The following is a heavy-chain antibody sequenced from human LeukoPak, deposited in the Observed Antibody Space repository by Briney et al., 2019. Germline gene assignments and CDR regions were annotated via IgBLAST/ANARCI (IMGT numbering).Heavy chain of an antibody. J-gene: IGHJ3*02. V-gene: IGHV3-48*03. CDR2: ISSSGSTI. D-gene: IGHD3-22*01. Sequence: GSLTLSCAASGFTFSSYELNWLRQAPGKELEWVSYISSSGSTIYYAYSVKGRFTISRDNAKNSLYLQMNSPRAEDTAVYYFARGENMIAHAFDIWGQGTMVTVSS. CDR3: ARGENMIAHAFDI. CDR1: GFTFSSYE.